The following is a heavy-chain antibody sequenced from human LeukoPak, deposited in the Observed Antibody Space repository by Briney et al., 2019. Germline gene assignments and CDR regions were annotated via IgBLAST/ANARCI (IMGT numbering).Heavy chain of an antibody. CDR3: AKDMVRGVNMYPNWFDP. CDR2: ISGSGGST. D-gene: IGHD3-10*01. V-gene: IGHV3-23*01. Sequence: PGGSLRLSCAASGFTFSSYAMSWVRQAPGKGLEWVSAISGSGGSTYYADSVKGRFTISRDNSKNTLYLQMNSLRAEDTAVYYCAKDMVRGVNMYPNWFDPWGQGTLVTVSS. J-gene: IGHJ5*02. CDR1: GFTFSSYA.